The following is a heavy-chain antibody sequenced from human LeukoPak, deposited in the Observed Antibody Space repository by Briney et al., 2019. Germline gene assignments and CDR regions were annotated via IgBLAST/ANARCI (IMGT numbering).Heavy chain of an antibody. CDR2: ISSSSSYI. D-gene: IGHD5-12*01. V-gene: IGHV3-21*01. CDR1: GSPFRSFR. J-gene: IGHJ4*02. CDR3: ARDSGIVATIGFDY. Sequence: PGGPLSLPCAASGSPFRSFRLNWARRPQGKGLGWVSSISSSSSYIYYADSVKGRFTISRDNAKNSLYLQMNSLRAEDTAVYYCARDSGIVATIGFDYWGQGTLVTVSS.